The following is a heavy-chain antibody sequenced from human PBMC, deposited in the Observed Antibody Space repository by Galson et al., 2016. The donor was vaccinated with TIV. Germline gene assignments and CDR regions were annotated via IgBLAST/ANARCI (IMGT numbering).Heavy chain of an antibody. CDR3: ARDKFEMAGVYFFGMDL. J-gene: IGHJ5*02. V-gene: IGHV3-48*03. CDR2: ISSSGSII. D-gene: IGHD5-24*01. Sequence: SLRLSCAASGFTFNNHEMSWVRQAPGQGLEWISYISSSGSIIYYADSVKGRFTISRDNAKNSLYLQMNSLRAEDTAIYYCARDKFEMAGVYFFGMDLWGQGTLVTVSS. CDR1: GFTFNNHE.